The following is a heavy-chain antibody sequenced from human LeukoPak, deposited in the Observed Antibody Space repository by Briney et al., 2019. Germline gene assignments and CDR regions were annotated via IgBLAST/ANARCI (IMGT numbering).Heavy chain of an antibody. CDR2: ISSSSSYT. J-gene: IGHJ6*02. CDR3: ARDPYYYGMDV. Sequence: GGSLRLSCAASGFTISDYYMSWIHQAPGNGLEWVSYISSSSSYTNYADSVKGRFTISRDNAKNSLYLQMNSLRAEDTAVYYCARDPYYYGMDVWGQGTTVTVSS. CDR1: GFTISDYY. V-gene: IGHV3-11*05.